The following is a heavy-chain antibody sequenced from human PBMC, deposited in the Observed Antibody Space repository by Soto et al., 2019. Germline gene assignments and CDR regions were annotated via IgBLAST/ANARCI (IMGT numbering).Heavy chain of an antibody. J-gene: IGHJ4*02. CDR2: ISAHNGNT. V-gene: IGHV1-18*01. Sequence: QVHLGQSGAEVKKPGASVKVSCKGSGYAFTTYGITWVRQAPGQGLEWMGWISAHNGNTNYAQKLQVRVTVTRVTSTSTAYMERRRLRSDDTAVYYCARGTYGDYRGQGALVTVSS. CDR3: ARGTYGDY. CDR1: GYAFTTYG. D-gene: IGHD4-17*01.